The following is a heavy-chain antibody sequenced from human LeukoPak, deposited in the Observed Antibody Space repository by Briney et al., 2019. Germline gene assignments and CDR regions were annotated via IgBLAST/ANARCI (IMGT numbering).Heavy chain of an antibody. J-gene: IGHJ6*03. CDR2: IRSEANSYAT. CDR1: GFTFSGSA. V-gene: IGHV3-73*01. CDR3: TRFRYDFWSGYYYYMGV. D-gene: IGHD3-3*01. Sequence: GSLTLSCAASGFTFSGSAMHWVRQAPGKGLEWGGRIRSEANSYATAYAASVKGRFTISRDDSKNTAYLQMNSLKTEDTAVYYCTRFRYDFWSGYYYYMGVWGKGTTVTVSS.